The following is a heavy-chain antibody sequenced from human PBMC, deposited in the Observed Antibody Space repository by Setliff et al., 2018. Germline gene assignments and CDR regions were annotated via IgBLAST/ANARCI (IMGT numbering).Heavy chain of an antibody. J-gene: IGHJ4*02. CDR3: AASRAYTGAVEEWFLPKTFDF. CDR1: GDSISNHY. CDR2: IYVTEST. D-gene: IGHD3-10*01. V-gene: IGHV4-4*07. Sequence: NPSETLSLTCTVSGDSISNHYWNWIRQPAGKGLEWIGRIYVTESTKYNPSLKSRVTLSIDTSKNQFSLKLSSVTAADAALYYCAASRAYTGAVEEWFLPKTFDFWGQGSPVTVSS.